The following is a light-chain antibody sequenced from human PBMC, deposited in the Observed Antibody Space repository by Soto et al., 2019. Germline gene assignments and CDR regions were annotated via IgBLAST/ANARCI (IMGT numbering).Light chain of an antibody. CDR1: QSVSSN. CDR2: GAS. Sequence: EIVMTQSPATLSVSAGERATLSCRASQSVSSNLAWYQQGPGQAPRLLIYGASARATGIPVRVSGSGSGTEFTLTISSLQFEDFAVYYCQQYNNWPLTFGGGTKVELK. V-gene: IGKV3-15*01. CDR3: QQYNNWPLT. J-gene: IGKJ4*01.